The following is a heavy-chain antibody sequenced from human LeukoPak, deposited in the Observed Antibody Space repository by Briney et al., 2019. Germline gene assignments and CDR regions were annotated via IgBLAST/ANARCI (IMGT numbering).Heavy chain of an antibody. Sequence: GGSLRLSCAASGFTFSSYSMNWVRQAPGKGLEWVSSISSSSSYIYYADSVKGRFTISRDNSKNTMYLQMNSLRADDTAVYYCAKVNFGDYVDHDAFDNWGQGTMVTVSS. CDR2: ISSSSSYI. D-gene: IGHD4-17*01. CDR3: AKVNFGDYVDHDAFDN. J-gene: IGHJ3*02. CDR1: GFTFSSYS. V-gene: IGHV3-21*04.